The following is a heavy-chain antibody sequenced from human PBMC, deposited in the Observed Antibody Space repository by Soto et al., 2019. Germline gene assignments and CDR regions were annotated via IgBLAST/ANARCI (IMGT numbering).Heavy chain of an antibody. D-gene: IGHD4-17*01. Sequence: QVQLVQSGAEVKKPGSSVKVSCKASGGTFSSYAISWVRQAPGQGLEWMGGIIPIFGTANYAQKFQGRVTITADESTSTAYMELSSLRSEDTAVYYCAGDTPVGSMGYDYYYYYGMDVGGQGTTVTVSS. CDR3: AGDTPVGSMGYDYYYYYGMDV. CDR1: GGTFSSYA. J-gene: IGHJ6*02. V-gene: IGHV1-69*01. CDR2: IIPIFGTA.